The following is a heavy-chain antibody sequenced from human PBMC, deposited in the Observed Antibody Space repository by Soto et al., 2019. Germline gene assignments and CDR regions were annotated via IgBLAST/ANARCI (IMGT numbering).Heavy chain of an antibody. Sequence: QVQLVESGEGVVQPGRSLRLSCAASGFTFTSYDINWVRQAPGKGLEWVAVISNDGRGKYYADSVKGRFTISRDNSKNTLYLQMNSLSSDDTAVYYCARDQCFGGGRSCYYFDFWGQGTLVTVSS. D-gene: IGHD2-15*01. V-gene: IGHV3-30*04. J-gene: IGHJ4*02. CDR3: ARDQCFGGGRSCYYFDF. CDR1: GFTFTSYD. CDR2: ISNDGRGK.